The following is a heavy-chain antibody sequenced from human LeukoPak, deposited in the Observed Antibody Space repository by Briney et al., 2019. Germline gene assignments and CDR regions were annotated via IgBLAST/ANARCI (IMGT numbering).Heavy chain of an antibody. D-gene: IGHD4-23*01. J-gene: IGHJ4*02. CDR3: ARGLVGGNSAGRYFDY. CDR1: GFTFSSYA. Sequence: GGSLRLSCAASGFTFSSYAMHWVRQAPGKGLEWVSYIGSSTSTIYYADSVKGRFTISRDNARNSLYLQMNSLRDEDTAVYYCARGLVGGNSAGRYFDYWGQGTLVTVSS. V-gene: IGHV3-48*02. CDR2: IGSSTSTI.